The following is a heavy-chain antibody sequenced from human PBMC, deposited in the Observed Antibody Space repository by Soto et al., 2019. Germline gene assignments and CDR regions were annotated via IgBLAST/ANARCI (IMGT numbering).Heavy chain of an antibody. D-gene: IGHD3-16*02. Sequence: GGSLRLSCAASGFTFSGSAMHWVRQASGKGLEWVGRIRSKANSYATAYAASVKGRFTISRDDSKNTAYLQMNSLKTEDTAVYYCTRSMITFGGVIEPGKTRPPIKYYYYGMDVWGQGTTVTVSS. J-gene: IGHJ6*02. CDR1: GFTFSGSA. CDR2: IRSKANSYAT. V-gene: IGHV3-73*01. CDR3: TRSMITFGGVIEPGKTRPPIKYYYYGMDV.